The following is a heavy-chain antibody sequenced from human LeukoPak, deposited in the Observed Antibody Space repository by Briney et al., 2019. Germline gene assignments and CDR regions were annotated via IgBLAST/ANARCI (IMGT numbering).Heavy chain of an antibody. D-gene: IGHD3-3*01. CDR3: AKELGDFWSGTAFDP. V-gene: IGHV3-30*18. CDR1: GFTFSSYG. J-gene: IGHJ5*02. CDR2: ISYDGSNK. Sequence: GGSLRLSCAASGFTFSSYGMHWVRQAPGKGLEWVAVISYDGSNKYYADSVKGRFTISRDNSKNTLYLQMNSLRAEDTAVYYCAKELGDFWSGTAFDPWGQGTLVTVSS.